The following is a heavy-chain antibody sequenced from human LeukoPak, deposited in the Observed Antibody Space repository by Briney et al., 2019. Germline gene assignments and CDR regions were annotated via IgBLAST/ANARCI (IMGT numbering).Heavy chain of an antibody. CDR2: IWYDGSNK. J-gene: IGHJ4*02. D-gene: IGHD5-24*01. CDR1: GFTFSSYG. CDR3: AKEPDRWLKSYFFES. Sequence: GGSLRLSCAASGFTFSSYGMHWVRQAPGKGLEGGAVIWYDGSNKYYADSVKGRFTISRDNSKNTLYLQMNSLRAEDTAVYCCAKEPDRWLKSYFFESWGQGTLVTVSS. V-gene: IGHV3-33*06.